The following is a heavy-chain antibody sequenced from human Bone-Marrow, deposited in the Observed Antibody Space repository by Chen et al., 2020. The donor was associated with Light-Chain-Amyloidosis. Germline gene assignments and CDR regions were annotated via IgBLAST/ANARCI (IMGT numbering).Heavy chain of an antibody. CDR3: ARVGIQGMTFERYNYYCYMDV. D-gene: IGHD5-18*01. CDR1: GFTLSSYA. Sequence: QVQLVESGGGVVQPGRSLRLSCAASGFTLSSYAIHWVRQAPGKGLEWVAFISNDGSTKYYSDSVKGRFTISRDNSKNTLSLQMNRLRAEDTAVYYSARVGIQGMTFERYNYYCYMDVWGKGTTVTVSS. V-gene: IGHV3-30-3*01. CDR2: ISNDGSTK. J-gene: IGHJ6*03.